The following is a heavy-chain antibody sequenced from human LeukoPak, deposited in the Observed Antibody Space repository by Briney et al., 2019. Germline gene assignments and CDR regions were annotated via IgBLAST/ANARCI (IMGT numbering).Heavy chain of an antibody. CDR2: IRSKASNYAT. Sequence: PGGSLTLSCAASGFTFSGSAMHWVRQASGKGLEWVGRIRSKASNYATTYAASLKDRFTISRDALKNTTYLQINSLQTEDTAVYYCTPTVRLGTPPAQFDYWGQGALVTVSS. J-gene: IGHJ4*02. CDR1: GFTFSGSA. V-gene: IGHV3-73*01. CDR3: TPTVRLGTPPAQFDY. D-gene: IGHD1-1*01.